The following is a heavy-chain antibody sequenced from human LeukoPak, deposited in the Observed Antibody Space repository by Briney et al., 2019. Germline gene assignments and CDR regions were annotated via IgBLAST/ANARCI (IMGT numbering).Heavy chain of an antibody. Sequence: ASVKVSCKASGYTFTSYGISGVRQAPGQGLEWMGWISAYNGNTNYAQKLQGRVTMTTDTSTSTAYMELSSLRSEDTAVYYCARALWFGEFDFDYWGQGTLVTVSS. CDR2: ISAYNGNT. CDR3: ARALWFGEFDFDY. CDR1: GYTFTSYG. J-gene: IGHJ4*02. V-gene: IGHV1-18*04. D-gene: IGHD3-10*01.